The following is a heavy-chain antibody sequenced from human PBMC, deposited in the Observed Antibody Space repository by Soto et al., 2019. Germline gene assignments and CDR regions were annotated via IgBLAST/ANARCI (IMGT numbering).Heavy chain of an antibody. CDR3: ARSLWGGYNWFDP. D-gene: IGHD3-10*01. CDR1: GGSVSSGIYY. CDR2: IYYSGST. J-gene: IGHJ5*02. V-gene: IGHV4-61*01. Sequence: SETLSLTCTVSGGSVSSGIYYWIWIRQPPGKGLEWIGYIYYSGSTNYNPSLKSRVTISVDTSKNQFSLKLSSVTAADTAVYYCARSLWGGYNWFDPWGQGTLVTV.